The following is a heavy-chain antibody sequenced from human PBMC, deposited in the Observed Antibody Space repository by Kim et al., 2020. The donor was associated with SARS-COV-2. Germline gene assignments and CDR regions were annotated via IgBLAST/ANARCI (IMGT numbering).Heavy chain of an antibody. CDR3: ASKGIAAAGTTYYYGMDV. CDR2: ISAYNGNT. J-gene: IGHJ6*02. Sequence: ASVKVSCKASGYTFTSYGISWVRQAPGQGLEWMGWISAYNGNTNYAQKLQGRVTMTTDTSTSTAYMELRSLRSDDTAVYYCASKGIAAAGTTYYYGMDVWGQGTTVTVSS. CDR1: GYTFTSYG. D-gene: IGHD6-13*01. V-gene: IGHV1-18*01.